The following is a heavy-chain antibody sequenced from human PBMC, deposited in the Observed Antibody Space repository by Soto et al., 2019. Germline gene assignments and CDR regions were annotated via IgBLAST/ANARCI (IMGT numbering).Heavy chain of an antibody. J-gene: IGHJ5*02. CDR1: GFAFSGSA. CDR2: IRSKGHNYAT. V-gene: IGHV3-73*01. D-gene: IGHD3-16*01. Sequence: GSLRLSCAASGFAFSGSAVYWVRQASGKGPEWVGRIRSKGHNYATEYAASVKGRFTISRDDSKNTAYLQMNSLQTEDTAVYYCTRDLFSYDYSGILWFEPWGQGTLVTVPS. CDR3: TRDLFSYDYSGILWFEP.